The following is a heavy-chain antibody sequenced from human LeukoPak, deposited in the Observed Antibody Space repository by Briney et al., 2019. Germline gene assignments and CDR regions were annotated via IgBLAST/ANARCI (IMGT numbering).Heavy chain of an antibody. V-gene: IGHV4-59*01. D-gene: IGHD3-22*01. J-gene: IGHJ4*02. CDR3: ARAYYDSSGSHDY. Sequence: SETLSLTCTVSGGSISSYYWSWIRQPPGKGLEWIGYIYYSGRTNYNPSLKSRVTISVDTSKNQFSLKLSSVTAADTAVYYCARAYYDSSGSHDYWGQGTLVTVSS. CDR2: IYYSGRT. CDR1: GGSISSYY.